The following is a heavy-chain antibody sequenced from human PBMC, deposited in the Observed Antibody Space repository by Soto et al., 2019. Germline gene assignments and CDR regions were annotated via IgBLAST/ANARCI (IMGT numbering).Heavy chain of an antibody. Sequence: GGSVKVSCKASGYTFTSYYMHWVRQAPGQGLEWMGIINPSGGSTSYAQKFQGRVTMTRDTSTSTVYMELSSLRSEDTAVYYCARDRSSSGYYYVVGMDVWGQGTTVTVSS. V-gene: IGHV1-46*01. J-gene: IGHJ6*02. CDR3: ARDRSSSGYYYVVGMDV. D-gene: IGHD3-22*01. CDR1: GYTFTSYY. CDR2: INPSGGST.